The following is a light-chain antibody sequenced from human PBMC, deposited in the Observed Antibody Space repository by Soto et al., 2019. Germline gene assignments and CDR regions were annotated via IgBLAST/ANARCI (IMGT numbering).Light chain of an antibody. CDR3: QQFTSYPLT. V-gene: IGKV3-11*01. CDR2: DAS. J-gene: IGKJ4*01. Sequence: EILMTQSPATLSLSPGERATLSCRASQSVSSYLAWYQQKPGQTPRLLIYDASNRATGIPARFSGGGSGTDFTLTISRLEPEDFAVYYCQQFTSYPLTFGGGTKVDIK. CDR1: QSVSSY.